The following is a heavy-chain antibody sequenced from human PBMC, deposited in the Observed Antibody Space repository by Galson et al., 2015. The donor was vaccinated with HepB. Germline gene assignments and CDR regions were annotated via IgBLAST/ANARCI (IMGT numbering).Heavy chain of an antibody. V-gene: IGHV3-23*01. CDR3: AKDSQGYCTSTSCSSLLD. CDR1: GFTFSTYA. Sequence: SLRLSCAASGFTFSTYAMSWVRQAPGKGLEWVSSISGGSTYYADSVKGRFTISSDNSKNTMYLQMHILRAEDTAVYYCAKDSQGYCTSTSCSSLLDWGQGTLVTVSS. D-gene: IGHD2-2*01. CDR2: ISGGST. J-gene: IGHJ4*02.